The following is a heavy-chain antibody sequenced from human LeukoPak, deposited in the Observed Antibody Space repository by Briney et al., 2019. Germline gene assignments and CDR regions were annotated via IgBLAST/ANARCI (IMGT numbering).Heavy chain of an antibody. Sequence: SETLSLTCTVSGGSISSYYWSWIRQPAGRGLEWIGRIYTSGSTNYNPSLKSRVTMSVDTSKNQSSLKLSSVTAADTAAYYCAREHYDILTGHYGYFDYWGQGTLVTVSS. J-gene: IGHJ4*02. CDR3: AREHYDILTGHYGYFDY. V-gene: IGHV4-4*07. CDR1: GGSISSYY. D-gene: IGHD3-9*01. CDR2: IYTSGST.